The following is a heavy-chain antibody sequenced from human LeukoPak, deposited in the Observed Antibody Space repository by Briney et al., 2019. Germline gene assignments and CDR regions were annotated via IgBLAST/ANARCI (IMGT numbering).Heavy chain of an antibody. J-gene: IGHJ4*02. CDR3: ATVENSGSLRDY. CDR1: GGSISSSSYY. Sequence: PSETLSLTCTVSGGSISSSSYYWGWIRQPPGKGLEWIGSIYYSGSTYYNPSLKSRVTISVDTSKNQFSLKLSSVTAADTAVYYCATVENSGSLRDYWGQGTLVTVSS. V-gene: IGHV4-39*01. CDR2: IYYSGST. D-gene: IGHD1-26*01.